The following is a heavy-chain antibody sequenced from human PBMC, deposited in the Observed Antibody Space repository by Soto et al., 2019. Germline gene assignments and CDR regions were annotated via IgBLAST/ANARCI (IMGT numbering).Heavy chain of an antibody. V-gene: IGHV3-7*01. J-gene: IGHJ6*02. CDR2: IKQDGSEK. D-gene: IGHD3-3*01. CDR1: GFTFSSYW. Sequence: GGSLRLSCGASGFTFSSYWMTWVRQAPGKGLEWVANIKQDGSEKYYVDSVKGRFTISRDNAKNSLYLQMNSLRAEDTAVYYCARDRYSYYDFWSGSLPYYYYGMDVWGQGTTVTVSS. CDR3: ARDRYSYYDFWSGSLPYYYYGMDV.